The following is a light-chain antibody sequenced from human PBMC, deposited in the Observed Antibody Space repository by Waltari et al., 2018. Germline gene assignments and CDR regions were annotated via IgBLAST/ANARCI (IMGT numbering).Light chain of an antibody. V-gene: IGKV1-39*01. CDR3: QQSYSTPLVT. Sequence: DFQMTHSPSSLSASVRDRVTIPCRASQSISSYLKLYQQKPGKGPKLLIYAASSLQSGVPSRFSGSGSGTDFTLTISSLQPEDFATYYCQQSYSTPLVTFGQGTRLEIK. CDR2: AAS. CDR1: QSISSY. J-gene: IGKJ5*01.